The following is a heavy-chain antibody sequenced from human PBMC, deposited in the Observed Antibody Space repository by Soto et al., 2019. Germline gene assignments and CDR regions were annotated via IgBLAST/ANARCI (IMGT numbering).Heavy chain of an antibody. CDR3: ARETIGYGMDV. D-gene: IGHD1-7*01. CDR2: IYYSGST. V-gene: IGHV4-59*01. Sequence: PSDTLSLTCTVSGGSISSYYWSWIRQPPGKGLEWIGYIYYSGSTNYNPSLKSRVTISVDTSKNQFSLKLSSVTAADTAVYYCARETIGYGMDVWGQGTTVTVSS. CDR1: GGSISSYY. J-gene: IGHJ6*02.